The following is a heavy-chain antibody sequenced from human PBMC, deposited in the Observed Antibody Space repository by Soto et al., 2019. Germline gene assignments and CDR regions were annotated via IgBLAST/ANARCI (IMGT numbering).Heavy chain of an antibody. CDR1: GGSISSYY. Sequence: PSETLSLTCTVSGGSISSYYWSWIRQPPGKGLEWIGFIYNSGSTNYNPSLKSRVTISMDTSRNQFSLILSSVTAADTAVYYCARLGAYYQALEPWGEATVVTVSS. CDR2: IYNSGST. D-gene: IGHD2-21*01. CDR3: ARLGAYYQALEP. V-gene: IGHV4-59*01. J-gene: IGHJ5*02.